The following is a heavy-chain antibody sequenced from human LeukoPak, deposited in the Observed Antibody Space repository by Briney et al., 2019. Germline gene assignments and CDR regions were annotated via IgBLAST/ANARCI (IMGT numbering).Heavy chain of an antibody. CDR1: GFTFSSYW. J-gene: IGHJ5*02. D-gene: IGHD1-7*01. CDR3: ARDRDWNYYWFDP. V-gene: IGHV3-7*01. CDR2: IKQDGSEK. Sequence: GGSLRLSCVASGFTFSSYWMSWVRQAPGKGLEWVANIKQDGSEKYYVDSVKGRFTISRDNAKNSLYLQMNSLRAEDTAVYYCARDRDWNYYWFDPWGQGTLVTVSS.